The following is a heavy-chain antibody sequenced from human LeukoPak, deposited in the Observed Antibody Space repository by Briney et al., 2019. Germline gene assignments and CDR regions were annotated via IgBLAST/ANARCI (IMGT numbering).Heavy chain of an antibody. V-gene: IGHV3-53*01. CDR2: IYSGGST. CDR1: GFTVGNNY. J-gene: IGHJ4*02. CDR3: ATNMGF. Sequence: GGSLRLSCAASGFTVGNNYMKWIRQAPGKGLEWVSLIYSGGSTHYADSVKGRFTISRDSSKNTLYLQMNSLRVEDTAVYYCATNMGFWGQGTLVTVSS. D-gene: IGHD2/OR15-2a*01.